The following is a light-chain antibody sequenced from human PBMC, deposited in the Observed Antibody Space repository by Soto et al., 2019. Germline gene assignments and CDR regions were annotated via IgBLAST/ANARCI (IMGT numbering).Light chain of an antibody. V-gene: IGLV2-14*01. CDR3: NSYKISTTLV. CDR2: QVS. Sequence: QSALTQPASVSGSPGQSITISCTGTSSDVGGFNYVSWFQQIPGKTPKLIIYQVSHRPSGVSVRFSGSKSGNTASLTISGLRAEDEAAYYCNSYKISTTLVIGTGTKVTVL. CDR1: SSDVGGFNY. J-gene: IGLJ1*01.